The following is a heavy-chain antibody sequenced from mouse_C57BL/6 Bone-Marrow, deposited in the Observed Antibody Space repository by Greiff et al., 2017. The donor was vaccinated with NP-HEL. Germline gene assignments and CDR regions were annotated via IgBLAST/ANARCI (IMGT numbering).Heavy chain of an antibody. CDR3: ARSPHYYGSSLVGYFDV. CDR1: GFSLTSYG. J-gene: IGHJ1*03. Sequence: QVQLKQSGPGLVQPSQSLSITCTVSGFSLTSYGVHWVRQSPGKGLEWLGVIWSGGSTDYNAAFISRLSISKDNSKSQVFFKMNSLQADDTAIYYCARSPHYYGSSLVGYFDVWGTGTTVTVSS. D-gene: IGHD1-1*01. V-gene: IGHV2-2*01. CDR2: IWSGGST.